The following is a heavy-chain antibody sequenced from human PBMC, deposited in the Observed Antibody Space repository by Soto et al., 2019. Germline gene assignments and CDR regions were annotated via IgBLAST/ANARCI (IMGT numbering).Heavy chain of an antibody. CDR3: AHRGHGAYYYYAMDV. CDR1: GFSRTTAGVG. J-gene: IGHJ6*02. V-gene: IGHV2-5*01. CDR2: IYWNDDK. D-gene: IGHD2-21*01. Sequence: QITLEESGPTLVKPTQTLTLTCTFSGFSRTTAGVGLGWIRQPPVKALEWLGLIYWNDDKRYTPSLQSRRNLAKETFKKHGVHTMPNMDPVDKATSYRAHRGHGAYYYYAMDVWGQWTTVTVSS.